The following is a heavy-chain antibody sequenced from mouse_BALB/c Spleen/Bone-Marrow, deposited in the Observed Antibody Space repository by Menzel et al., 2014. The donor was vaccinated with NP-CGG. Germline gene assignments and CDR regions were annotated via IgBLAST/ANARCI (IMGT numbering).Heavy chain of an antibody. V-gene: IGHV5-4*02. D-gene: IGHD1-1*01. J-gene: IGHJ1*01. CDR1: GFTFSDYY. CDR2: ISDGGSYT. Sequence: EVQVVESGGGLVKPGGSLKPSCAASGFTFSDYYMYWVRQTPEKRLEWVATISDGGSYTYYPDSVKGRFTISRDNAKNNLYLQMSSLKSEDTAMYYCARFYYYGSSYFDVWGAGTTVTVSS. CDR3: ARFYYYGSSYFDV.